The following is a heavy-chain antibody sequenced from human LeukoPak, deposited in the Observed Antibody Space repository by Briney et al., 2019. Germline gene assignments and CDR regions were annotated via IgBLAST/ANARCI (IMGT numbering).Heavy chain of an antibody. D-gene: IGHD6-19*01. CDR3: ATQSSSSGWKDAFDI. J-gene: IGHJ3*02. V-gene: IGHV1-18*01. CDR1: GYTFTNYG. CDR2: NSPYNVNT. Sequence: VASVKVSCKASGYTFTNYGISWVRQAPGQGLEWRGWNSPYNVNTNYAQKLQGRVTMTTDTSTSTAYMELRSLRSEDTAVYYCATQSSSSGWKDAFDIWGQGTMVTVSS.